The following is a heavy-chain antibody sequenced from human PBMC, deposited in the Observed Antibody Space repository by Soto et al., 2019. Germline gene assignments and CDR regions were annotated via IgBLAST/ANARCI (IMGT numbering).Heavy chain of an antibody. V-gene: IGHV1-3*01. CDR1: GFSFSDNL. J-gene: IGHJ3*01. D-gene: IGHD2-8*01. CDR3: AIDILSVGPRANGAFDV. CDR2: ISPDNGNT. Sequence: QVQLVQSGAEVRKPGASVNISCRASGFSFSDNLINWVRQAPGQSLEWMGWISPDNGNTSYSQTFQGRFTIYRQSSACIDYLEVSDLASEDTVGYYCAIDILSVGPRANGAFDVWGQGTVVTVSS.